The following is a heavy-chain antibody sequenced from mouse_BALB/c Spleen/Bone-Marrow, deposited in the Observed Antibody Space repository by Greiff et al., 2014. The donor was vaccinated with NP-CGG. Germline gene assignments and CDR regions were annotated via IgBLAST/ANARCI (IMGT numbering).Heavy chain of an antibody. CDR2: IWADRST. J-gene: IGHJ4*01. Sequence: VHLVESGPGLVAPSQSLSISCTVSGFSLTSYGVHWVRRPPGKGLEWLGVIWADRSTYYNSALMSRLSISKDNSKSQVFLKMNSLQTDDTAMYYCARITTATGAMDYWGQGTSVTVSS. CDR3: ARITTATGAMDY. D-gene: IGHD1-2*01. CDR1: GFSLTSYG. V-gene: IGHV2-9*02.